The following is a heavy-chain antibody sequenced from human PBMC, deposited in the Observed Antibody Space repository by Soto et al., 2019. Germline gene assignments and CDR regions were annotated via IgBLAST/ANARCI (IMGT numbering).Heavy chain of an antibody. V-gene: IGHV5-51*01. J-gene: IGHJ6*02. CDR3: ARHGGVGATWYYYGMDV. CDR2: IYPGDSDT. D-gene: IGHD1-26*01. Sequence: GESLKISCKGSGYSFTSYWIGWVRQMPGKGLEWMGIIYPGDSDTRYSPSFQGQVTISADRSISTAYLQWSSLKASDTAMYYCARHGGVGATWYYYGMDVWGQGTTVTVS. CDR1: GYSFTSYW.